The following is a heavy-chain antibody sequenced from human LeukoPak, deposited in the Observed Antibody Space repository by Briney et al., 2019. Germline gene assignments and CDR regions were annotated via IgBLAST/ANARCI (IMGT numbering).Heavy chain of an antibody. Sequence: GGSLRLSCAASGFTFSSYSMNWVRQAPGKGLEWVSYISSSSSTIYCADSVKGRFTISRDNAKNSLYLQMNSLRAEDTAVYYCARVSSSSAHTPNHIDYWGQGTLVTVSS. D-gene: IGHD6-6*01. CDR3: ARVSSSSAHTPNHIDY. V-gene: IGHV3-48*01. CDR2: ISSSSSTI. CDR1: GFTFSSYS. J-gene: IGHJ4*02.